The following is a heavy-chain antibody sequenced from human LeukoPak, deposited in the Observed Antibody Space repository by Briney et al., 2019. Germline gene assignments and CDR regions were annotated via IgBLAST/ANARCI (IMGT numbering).Heavy chain of an antibody. V-gene: IGHV3-21*01. J-gene: IGHJ4*02. CDR2: ISSSSSYI. CDR1: GITFSSYS. CDR3: ARSTRSGLYYFDY. Sequence: PGGSLRHSCAASGITFSSYSMNWVRQAPGKGLEWVSSISSSSSYIYYTDSVKGRFTISRDNAKNSLYLQMNSLRAEDTAVYYCARSTRSGLYYFDYWGQGTLVTVSS. D-gene: IGHD3-3*01.